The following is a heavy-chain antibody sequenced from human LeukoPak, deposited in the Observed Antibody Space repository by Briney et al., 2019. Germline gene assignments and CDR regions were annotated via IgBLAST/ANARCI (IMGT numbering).Heavy chain of an antibody. D-gene: IGHD3-22*01. CDR2: ISGSGHDI. V-gene: IGHV3-11*01. Sequence: PGGSLRLSCAASGFTFSDSYMTWVRQAPGKGVEWVAYISGSGHDINYSESAKGRFTISRDNAKNSLYLQMNSLRAEDTAVYYCAKENWVYNWKYDSSGSGINYWGQGTLVTVSS. J-gene: IGHJ4*02. CDR1: GFTFSDSY. CDR3: AKENWVYNWKYDSSGSGINY.